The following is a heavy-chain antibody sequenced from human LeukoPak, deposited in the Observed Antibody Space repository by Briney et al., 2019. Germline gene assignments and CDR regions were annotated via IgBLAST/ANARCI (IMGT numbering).Heavy chain of an antibody. CDR3: ARERDRDYPFVY. CDR2: IIPILGIT. V-gene: IGHV1-69*04. Sequence: PSVKLSCTAAGGTFTRYAISWARQGPGHRQEWVGRIIPILGITNYAQKFQGRVTITADKSTSTADLELSSLRSEDTAVYYCARERDRDYPFVYWGQGTPVTVSS. CDR1: GGTFTRYA. J-gene: IGHJ4*02. D-gene: IGHD4-11*01.